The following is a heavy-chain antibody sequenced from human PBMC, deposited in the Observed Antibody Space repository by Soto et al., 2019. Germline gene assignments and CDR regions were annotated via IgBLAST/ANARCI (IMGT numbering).Heavy chain of an antibody. J-gene: IGHJ6*02. CDR3: ARLRYNWNDVKASYSNGIDA. Sequence: SSVKVSCKASGGSCSSYAISCVRHAPGQGLEWMVGSIPIFGTANYAQKFQGRVTITADEATSAAYMAPSSLRCEDTAVYSCARLRYNWNDVKASYSNGIDAWAQGATLPVSS. D-gene: IGHD1-1*01. CDR2: SIPIFGTA. CDR1: GGSCSSYA. V-gene: IGHV1-69*13.